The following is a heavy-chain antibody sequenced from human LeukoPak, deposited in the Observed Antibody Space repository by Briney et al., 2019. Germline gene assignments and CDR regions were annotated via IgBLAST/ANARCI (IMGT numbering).Heavy chain of an antibody. CDR1: GYSFTTYW. Sequence: GASLQISCKGSGYSFTTYWIGWVRRLPGKGLEWMGVIYPGDSDARYGPSFQGQVTISVDKSITTAYLQWSSLKASDTAMYYCARYSSGSDTYYFDYWGQGTLVTVSS. D-gene: IGHD5-12*01. CDR3: ARYSSGSDTYYFDY. J-gene: IGHJ4*02. CDR2: IYPGDSDA. V-gene: IGHV5-51*01.